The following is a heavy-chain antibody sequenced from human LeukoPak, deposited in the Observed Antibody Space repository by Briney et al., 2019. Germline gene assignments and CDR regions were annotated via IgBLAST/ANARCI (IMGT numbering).Heavy chain of an antibody. Sequence: PGGSLRLSCAAPGRIFSSYAMHWVRQAPGKGLEYVSAISGNGGGTYYANSVRDRFTFSRDNSKNTLYLQMGSQRAEDMAVYYCARQTGSGLFTLPGGQGTLVTVSS. CDR3: ARQTGSGLFTLP. CDR2: ISGNGGGT. J-gene: IGHJ4*02. CDR1: GRIFSSYA. D-gene: IGHD3/OR15-3a*01. V-gene: IGHV3-64*01.